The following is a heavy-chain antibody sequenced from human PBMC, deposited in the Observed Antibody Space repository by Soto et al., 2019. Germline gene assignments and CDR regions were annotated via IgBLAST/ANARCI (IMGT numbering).Heavy chain of an antibody. V-gene: IGHV2-70*01. D-gene: IGHD2-2*01. J-gene: IGHJ6*02. CDR2: IDWDDDK. CDR3: ARGKGVVVPAAKLYFYYGMDV. Sequence: SGAPLLNHTETLTLAVTFSGCSLLTIGMYVSWIRQPPGKALEWLALIDWDDDKYYSTSLKTRLTISKDTSKNQVVLTMTNMDPVDTATYYCARGKGVVVPAAKLYFYYGMDVWGQGTTVTVSS. CDR1: GCSLLTIGMY.